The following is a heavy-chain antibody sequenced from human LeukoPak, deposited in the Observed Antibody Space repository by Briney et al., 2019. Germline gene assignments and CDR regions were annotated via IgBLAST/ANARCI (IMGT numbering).Heavy chain of an antibody. CDR3: AREVTTSREVTTFDN. CDR1: GFTFSNYG. J-gene: IGHJ4*02. Sequence: QSGGSLRLSCAASGFTFSNYGMHWVRQAPGKGREWVAVIWYDGRNKYYADSVKGRFTISRDNSQNTLYLEMDSLRAEDTAVYFCAREVTTSREVTTFDNWGQGTLVTVSS. V-gene: IGHV3-33*01. D-gene: IGHD4-17*01. CDR2: IWYDGRNK.